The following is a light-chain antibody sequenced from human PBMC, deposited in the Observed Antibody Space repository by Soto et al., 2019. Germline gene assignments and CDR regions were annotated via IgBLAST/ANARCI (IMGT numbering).Light chain of an antibody. CDR1: TGAVTSNHH. CDR3: LLSCNAARV. CDR2: DTS. J-gene: IGLJ2*01. Sequence: QAVVTQEPSLTVSPGGTVTLTCGSSTGAVTSNHHPYWFQQKAGQAPRTLIYDTSNKHSWTPARFSGSLLGDKAALTLSGAQPEDEAQYYCLLSCNAARVFGGWTKLTVL. V-gene: IGLV7-46*01.